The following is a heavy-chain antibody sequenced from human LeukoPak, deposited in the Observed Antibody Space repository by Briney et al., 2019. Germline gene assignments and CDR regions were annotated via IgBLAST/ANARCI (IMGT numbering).Heavy chain of an antibody. D-gene: IGHD3-9*01. CDR2: IYTSGST. V-gene: IGHV4-4*07. CDR1: GGSISSYY. J-gene: IGHJ4*02. CDR3: ARGTFDILTGSFDY. Sequence: SETLSLTCTVSGGSISSYYWSWIRQPAGKGLEWIGRIYTSGSTNYNPSLKSRVTMSVDTSKNQFSLKLSSVTAADTAVYYCARGTFDILTGSFDYWGQGTLVTVSS.